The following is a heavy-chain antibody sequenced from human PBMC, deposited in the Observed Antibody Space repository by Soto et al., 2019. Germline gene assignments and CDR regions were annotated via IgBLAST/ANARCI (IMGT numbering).Heavy chain of an antibody. CDR1: GGTFSSYA. CDR3: ATYSYGQTLHLEYYFDY. J-gene: IGHJ4*02. V-gene: IGHV1-69*01. Sequence: QVQLVQSGAEVKKPGSSVKVSCTASGGTFSSYAISWVRQAPGQLLEWMGGIIPIFGTANYAQKFQGRVTINADESTSTAYMELSSLRSEDTAVYYCATYSYGQTLHLEYYFDYWGQGTLVTVSS. D-gene: IGHD5-18*01. CDR2: IIPIFGTA.